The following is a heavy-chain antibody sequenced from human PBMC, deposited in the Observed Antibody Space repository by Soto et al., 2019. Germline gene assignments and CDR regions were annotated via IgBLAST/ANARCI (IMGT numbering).Heavy chain of an antibody. CDR2: ISSSGSII. Sequence: LRLSCAASGFTFSDNYMSWIRQAPGKGLEWVSYISSSGSIIYYADSVKGRFTISRDNAKNSLYLQMNSLRAEDTAVYYCARDLGYYESGGYFDYWGQGALVTVSS. J-gene: IGHJ4*02. D-gene: IGHD3-22*01. V-gene: IGHV3-11*01. CDR1: GFTFSDNY. CDR3: ARDLGYYESGGYFDY.